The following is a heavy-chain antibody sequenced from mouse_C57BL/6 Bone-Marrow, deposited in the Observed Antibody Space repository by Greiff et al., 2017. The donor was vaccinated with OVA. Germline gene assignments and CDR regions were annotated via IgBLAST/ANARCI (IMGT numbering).Heavy chain of an antibody. J-gene: IGHJ4*01. V-gene: IGHV1-26*01. CDR3: APYYYGNYAMDY. CDR2: INPNNGGT. D-gene: IGHD1-1*01. CDR1: GYTFTDYY. Sequence: EVQLQQSGPELVKPGASVKISCKASGYTFTDYYMNWVKQSHGKSLEWIGDINPNNGGTSYNQKFKGKATLTVDKSSSTAYMELRSLTSEDSAVYYGAPYYYGNYAMDYWGQGTSVTVSS.